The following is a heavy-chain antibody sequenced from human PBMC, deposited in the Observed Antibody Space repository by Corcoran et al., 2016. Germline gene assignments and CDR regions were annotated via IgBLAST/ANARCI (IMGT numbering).Heavy chain of an antibody. CDR3: ATGYNKAWHF. D-gene: IGHD5-18*01. CDR1: GDSISSGKW. Sequence: QVQLQESGPGLVKPSGTLSLTCAVSGDSISSGKWWSWVRQPPGKGLEWIGEIHHSGSTNCNPSLEGRVTISVDKSKNQLSLRLDSLTAADTAVYFCATGYNKAWHFWGQGTLVTVSS. V-gene: IGHV4-4*02. CDR2: IHHSGST. J-gene: IGHJ4*02.